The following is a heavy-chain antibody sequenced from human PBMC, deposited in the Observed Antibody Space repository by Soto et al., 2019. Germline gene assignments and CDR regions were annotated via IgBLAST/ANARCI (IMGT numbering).Heavy chain of an antibody. Sequence: PGGSLRLSCAASGLIFSAYAMSWVRQAPGKGLEWVSSTSGGGGSAYYADSVKGRFTISRDNSKNMLYLQMNSLRAEDTAVYYCARDAVSPAWGQGTLVTVSS. J-gene: IGHJ5*02. V-gene: IGHV3-23*01. CDR3: ARDAVSPA. CDR1: GLIFSAYA. CDR2: TSGGGGSA. D-gene: IGHD3-16*01.